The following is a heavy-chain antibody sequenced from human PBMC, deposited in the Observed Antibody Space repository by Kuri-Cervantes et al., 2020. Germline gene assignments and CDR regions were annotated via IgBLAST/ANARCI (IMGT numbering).Heavy chain of an antibody. V-gene: IGHV3-30*03. D-gene: IGHD1-26*01. CDR3: ARDLRGVGANALGY. J-gene: IGHJ4*02. CDR2: ISFDGTNK. Sequence: GESLKISCAASGFSFSRYGMHWVRQAPGKGLEWVAGISFDGTNKYFADSVKGRFTISRDNPKNMLYVQMNGLRPEDTAVYYCARDLRGVGANALGYWGQGTLVTVSS. CDR1: GFSFSRYG.